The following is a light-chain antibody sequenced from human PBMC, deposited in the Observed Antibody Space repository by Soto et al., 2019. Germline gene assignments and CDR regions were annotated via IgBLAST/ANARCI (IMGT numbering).Light chain of an antibody. CDR1: SSDVGGYNY. CDR3: SSYTSSSTLYV. Sequence: QSVLTQPASVSGSPGQSITISCTGTSSDVGGYNYVSWYRQHPGKAPKLMICDVSNRPSGVSNRFSGSKSGNTASLTFSGLQAEDEADYYCSSYTSSSTLYVFGSGTKLTVL. CDR2: DVS. V-gene: IGLV2-14*01. J-gene: IGLJ1*01.